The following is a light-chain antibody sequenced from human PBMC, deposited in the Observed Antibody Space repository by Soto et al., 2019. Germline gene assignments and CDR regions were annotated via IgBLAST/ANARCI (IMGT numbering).Light chain of an antibody. V-gene: IGKV3-20*01. CDR3: QQYGSSPGT. CDR1: QSVGGDY. CDR2: IAS. Sequence: EIVLTQSPGTLSLSPGERATLSCRASQSVGGDYLAWYQQKPGQPPRLLIYIASSRATGIPARFSGSGSGTDFTLTISRLEPEDFAVYYCQQYGSSPGTFGQGTKLEIK. J-gene: IGKJ2*01.